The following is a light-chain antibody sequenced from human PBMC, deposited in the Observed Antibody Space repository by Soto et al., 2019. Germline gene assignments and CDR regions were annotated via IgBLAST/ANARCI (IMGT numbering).Light chain of an antibody. CDR3: QQTDNTPPT. CDR2: AAS. J-gene: IGKJ1*01. V-gene: IGKV1-39*01. CDR1: QSISRN. Sequence: DIQMTQSPSSLSASVGDRVTITCRASQSISRNLYWYQQKQGKAPKLLIYAASSLKSEVTTRFSGIAAGTACTITISSLQPDDFAPYSCQQTDNTPPTFGQGTKVEIK.